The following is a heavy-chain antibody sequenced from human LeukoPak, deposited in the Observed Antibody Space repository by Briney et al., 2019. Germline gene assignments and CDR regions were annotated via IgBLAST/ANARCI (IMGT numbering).Heavy chain of an antibody. D-gene: IGHD3-3*01. CDR1: GYTFTGYY. J-gene: IGHJ6*03. Sequence: ASVKVSCKASGYTFTGYYMHWVRQAPGQGLEWMGLINPNSGGTNYAQKFQGRVTMTRDTSISTAYMELSRLRSDDTAVYYCARDGSFGVVTPFYYYYMDVWGKGTTVTVSS. CDR3: ARDGSFGVVTPFYYYYMDV. V-gene: IGHV1-2*02. CDR2: INPNSGGT.